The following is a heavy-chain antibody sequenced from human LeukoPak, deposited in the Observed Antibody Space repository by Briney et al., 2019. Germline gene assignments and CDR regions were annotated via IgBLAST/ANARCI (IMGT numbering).Heavy chain of an antibody. CDR1: GFTFSSYA. CDR3: AKDKSGSGRPYYFDY. Sequence: QSGGSLRLSCAASGFTFSSYAMSWVRQAPGKGLEWVSGISGSGGSTYYADSVKGRFTISRDNFKSTLYLQMNSVRAEDTAVYYCAKDKSGSGRPYYFDYWGQGTLVTVSS. V-gene: IGHV3-23*01. CDR2: ISGSGGST. J-gene: IGHJ4*02. D-gene: IGHD3-10*01.